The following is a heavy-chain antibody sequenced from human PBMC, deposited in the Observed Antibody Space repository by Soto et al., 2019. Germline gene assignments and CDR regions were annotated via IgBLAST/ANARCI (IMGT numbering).Heavy chain of an antibody. Sequence: PGGSLRLSCTASGFHFRSYAMNWVRQAPGKGLEWVSKISGSGGSTYYADSVKGRFTISRDNSKNTLYLQMNSLRAEDTAVYYCAKGYCSGGSCSDYFDYWGQGT. CDR3: AKGYCSGGSCSDYFDY. J-gene: IGHJ4*02. CDR2: ISGSGGST. CDR1: GFHFRSYA. V-gene: IGHV3-23*01. D-gene: IGHD2-15*01.